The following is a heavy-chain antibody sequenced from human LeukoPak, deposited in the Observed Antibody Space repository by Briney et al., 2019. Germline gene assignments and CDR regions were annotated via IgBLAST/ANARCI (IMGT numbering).Heavy chain of an antibody. V-gene: IGHV3-7*03. CDR3: ARSEMVYATNWFDP. D-gene: IGHD2-8*01. CDR2: IKQDGSEK. CDR1: GFTFSSYW. Sequence: GGSLRLSCAASGFTFSSYWMHWVRQAPGKGLEWVANIKQDGSEKYYVDSVKGRFTISRDNAKNSLYLQMNSLRAEDTAVYYCARSEMVYATNWFDPWGQGTLVTVSS. J-gene: IGHJ5*02.